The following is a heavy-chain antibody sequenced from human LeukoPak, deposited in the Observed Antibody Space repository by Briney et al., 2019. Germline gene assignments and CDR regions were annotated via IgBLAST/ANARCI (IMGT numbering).Heavy chain of an antibody. CDR2: IKQDGSEK. CDR3: TRELGPGRRALTPKLAGMDV. Sequence: PGGSLRLSCAASGFTFNDFWMTWVRQPPGKGLEWVAKIKQDGSEKSYMDSVKGRFTISRDNAKNSLYLQMNNLRFEDSAVYFCTRELGPGRRALTPKLAGMDVWGRGTTVTVSS. V-gene: IGHV3-7*01. CDR1: GFTFNDFW. J-gene: IGHJ6*02. D-gene: IGHD4-23*01.